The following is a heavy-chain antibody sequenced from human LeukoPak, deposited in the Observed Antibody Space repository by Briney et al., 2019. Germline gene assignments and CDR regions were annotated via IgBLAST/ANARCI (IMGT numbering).Heavy chain of an antibody. D-gene: IGHD4-17*01. Sequence: GGSLRLSCTASGFTFGDFAMAWVRQAPGKGLEWVALVRSKTFGGTAGYAASVKGRFSISRDDSKNIAYLQMSSLKTEDTAVYYCTRSTTVPGAKYYFDFWAQGTLVTVSS. CDR1: GFTFGDFA. V-gene: IGHV3-49*04. CDR3: TRSTTVPGAKYYFDF. J-gene: IGHJ4*01. CDR2: VRSKTFGGTA.